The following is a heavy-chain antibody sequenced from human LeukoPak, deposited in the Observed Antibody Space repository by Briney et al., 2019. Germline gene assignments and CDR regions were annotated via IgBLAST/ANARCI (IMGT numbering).Heavy chain of an antibody. CDR2: IGSKANSYAT. V-gene: IGHV3-73*01. Sequence: PGGSLRLSCAASGFTFSGSAMHWVRQASGKGLEWVGRIGSKANSYATAYAASVKGRFTISRDDSKNTAYLQMNSLKTEDTAVYYCTRQQSVAGDPWGQGTLVTVSS. D-gene: IGHD6-19*01. J-gene: IGHJ4*02. CDR3: TRQQSVAGDP. CDR1: GFTFSGSA.